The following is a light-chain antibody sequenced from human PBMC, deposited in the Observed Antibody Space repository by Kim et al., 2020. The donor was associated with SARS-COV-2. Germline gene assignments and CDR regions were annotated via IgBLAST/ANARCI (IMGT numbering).Light chain of an antibody. Sequence: VTSSCTRSYSNVGAVYDVQWYQQLPGTAPKLLIYGNSNRPSGIPDRFSGSESGASASLTITGLQAEDEADYYCQSYDSSLTGLYVFGTGTKVTVL. CDR1: YSNVGAVYD. V-gene: IGLV1-40*03. CDR2: GNS. CDR3: QSYDSSLTGLYV. J-gene: IGLJ1*01.